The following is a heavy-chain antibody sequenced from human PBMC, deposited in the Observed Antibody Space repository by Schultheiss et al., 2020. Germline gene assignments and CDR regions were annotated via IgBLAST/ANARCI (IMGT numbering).Heavy chain of an antibody. J-gene: IGHJ4*02. CDR3: VRSRGWIPDF. V-gene: IGHV3-21*05. CDR1: GFTFSSYS. CDR2: ISSSSSYI. Sequence: GESLKISCAASGFTFSSYSMNWVRQAPGKGLEWVSYISSSSSYIYYADSVKGRFTISRDNAKNSLYLQMNSLRAEDTAVYHCVRSRGWIPDFWGQGTLVTVSS. D-gene: IGHD6-19*01.